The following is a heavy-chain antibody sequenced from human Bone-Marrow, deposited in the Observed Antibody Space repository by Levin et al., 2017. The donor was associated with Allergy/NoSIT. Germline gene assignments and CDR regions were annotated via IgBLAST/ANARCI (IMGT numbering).Heavy chain of an antibody. CDR1: GFTFSNYW. CDR2: IKEDETEK. J-gene: IGHJ4*02. Sequence: PGGSLRLSCTASGFTFSNYWMAWVRQAPGKGLEWVANIKEDETEKYYLDSVKGRFTISRDNAKNSVYLQMNSLRAEDTAVYYCARGVYHFDFWGQGTLVTVSS. CDR3: ARGVYHFDF. V-gene: IGHV3-7*04.